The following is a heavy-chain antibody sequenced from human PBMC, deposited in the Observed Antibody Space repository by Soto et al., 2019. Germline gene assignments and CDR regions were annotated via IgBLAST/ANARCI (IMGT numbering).Heavy chain of an antibody. V-gene: IGHV4-34*01. J-gene: IGHJ6*02. Sequence: QVQLQQWGAGLLKPSETLSLTCAVYVGSFSGYYWSWIRQPPGKGLEWIGEINHSGSTNYNPSLKSRVTISVDTSKNQFSLKLSSVTAADTAVYYCARLFNGVSYYYYYGMDVWGQGTTVTVS. CDR1: VGSFSGYY. D-gene: IGHD2-8*01. CDR2: INHSGST. CDR3: ARLFNGVSYYYYYGMDV.